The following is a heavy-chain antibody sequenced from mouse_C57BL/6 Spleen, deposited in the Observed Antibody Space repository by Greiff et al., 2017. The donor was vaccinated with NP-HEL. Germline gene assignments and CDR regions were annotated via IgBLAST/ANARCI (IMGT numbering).Heavy chain of an antibody. D-gene: IGHD2-4*01. V-gene: IGHV1-59*01. Sequence: VQLQQPGAELVRPGTSVKLSCKASCYTFTSYWMHWVKQRPGQGLEWIGVIDPSDSYTNYNQKFKGKATLTVDTSSSTAYMQLSSLTSEDSAVYFCARSAYDYDDYWGQGTTLTVSS. CDR3: ARSAYDYDDY. CDR1: CYTFTSYW. J-gene: IGHJ2*01. CDR2: IDPSDSYT.